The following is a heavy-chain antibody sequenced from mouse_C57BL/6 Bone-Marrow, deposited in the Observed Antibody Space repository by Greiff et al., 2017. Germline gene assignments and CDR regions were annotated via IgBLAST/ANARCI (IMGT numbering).Heavy chain of an antibody. V-gene: IGHV14-4*01. CDR2: IDPENGDT. J-gene: IGHJ1*03. CDR3: TTYYGSSYDWYFDV. CDR1: GFNIKDDY. D-gene: IGHD1-1*01. Sequence: EVQLQQSGAELVRPGASVKLSCTASGFNIKDDYMPWVKQRPEQGLEWIGWIDPENGDTEYASKFQGKATITADTSSNTAYLQLSSLTSEDTAVYYCTTYYGSSYDWYFDVWGTGTTVTVSS.